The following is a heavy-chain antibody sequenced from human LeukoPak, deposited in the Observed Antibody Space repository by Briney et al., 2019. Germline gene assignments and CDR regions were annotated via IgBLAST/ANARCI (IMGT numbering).Heavy chain of an antibody. CDR3: AREKVYYYDSSGYPDAFDI. CDR1: GFTLSSYS. CDR2: ISSSSSTI. D-gene: IGHD3-22*01. Sequence: PGGSLRLSCAASGFTLSSYSMNWVRQAPGKGLEWVSYISSSSSTIYYADSVKGRFTISRDNAKNSLYLQMNSLRAEDTAVYYCAREKVYYYDSSGYPDAFDIWGQGTMVTVSS. V-gene: IGHV3-48*01. J-gene: IGHJ3*02.